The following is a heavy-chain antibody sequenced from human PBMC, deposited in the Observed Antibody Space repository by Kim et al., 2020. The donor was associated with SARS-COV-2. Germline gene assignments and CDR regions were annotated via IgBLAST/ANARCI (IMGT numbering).Heavy chain of an antibody. V-gene: IGHV3-11*05. D-gene: IGHD6-13*01. CDR2: ISSSGSYI. Sequence: GGSLRLSCAASGFTFSDYYMTWIRQAPGKGLEWLSYISSSGSYIVYAESVKGRFSISRDNAKKSLYLQMNSPRAEDTAVYYCARVSSGSSSWYWFDAWG. CDR3: ARVSSGSSSWYWFDA. J-gene: IGHJ5*01. CDR1: GFTFSDYY.